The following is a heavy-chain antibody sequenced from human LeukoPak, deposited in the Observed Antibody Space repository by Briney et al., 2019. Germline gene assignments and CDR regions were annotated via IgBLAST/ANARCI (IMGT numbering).Heavy chain of an antibody. V-gene: IGHV4-34*01. D-gene: IGHD2-15*01. CDR2: INHSGST. J-gene: IGHJ5*02. Sequence: SETLSLTCAVYGGSFSGYYWSWIRQPPGKGLEWIGEINHSGSTNYNPSLKSRDTISVGTSKNQFSLKLSSVTAADTAVYYCARGRPYSHFRFDPWGQGTLVTVSS. CDR3: ARGRPYSHFRFDP. CDR1: GGSFSGYY.